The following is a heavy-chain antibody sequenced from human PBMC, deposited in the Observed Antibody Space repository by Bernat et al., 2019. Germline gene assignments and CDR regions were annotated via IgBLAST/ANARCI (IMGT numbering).Heavy chain of an antibody. J-gene: IGHJ6*02. V-gene: IGHV3-66*02. D-gene: IGHD3-22*01. CDR1: GFTVSSNY. CDR2: IYSGGST. Sequence: EVQLVESGGGLVQPGGSLRLSCAASGFTVSSNYMSWVRQAPGKGLEWVSVIYSGGSTYYADSVKGRFTTSRDNSKNTLYLQMNSLRAEDTAVYYCARGKNYYDSSGYYYWGQGTTVTVSS. CDR3: ARGKNYYDSSGYYY.